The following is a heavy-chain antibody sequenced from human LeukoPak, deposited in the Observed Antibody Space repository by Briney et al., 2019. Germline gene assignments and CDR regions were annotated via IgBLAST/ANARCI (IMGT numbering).Heavy chain of an antibody. Sequence: GGSLRLPCAASGFTVSSNYMSWVRQAPGKGLEWVSVIYSGGSTYYADSVKGRLTISRDNSKNTLYLEMNRPRAEDTAVYYCAKVPGPYYFDYWGQGTPVTVSS. D-gene: IGHD7-27*01. J-gene: IGHJ4*02. CDR1: GFTVSSNY. V-gene: IGHV3-53*05. CDR3: AKVPGPYYFDY. CDR2: IYSGGST.